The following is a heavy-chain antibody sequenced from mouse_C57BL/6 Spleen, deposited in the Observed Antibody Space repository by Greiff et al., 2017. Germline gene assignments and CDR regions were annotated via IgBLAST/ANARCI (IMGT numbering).Heavy chain of an antibody. V-gene: IGHV5-4*03. CDR2: ISDGGSYT. Sequence: EVKLVESGGGLVKPGGSLKLSCAASGFTFSSYAMSWVRQTPEKRLEWVATISDGGSYTYYPDNVKGRFTISRDNAKNNLYLQMSHLKSEDTAMYYCARGGLRHAMDYLGQGTSVTVSS. CDR3: ARGGLRHAMDY. CDR1: GFTFSSYA. D-gene: IGHD2-4*01. J-gene: IGHJ4*01.